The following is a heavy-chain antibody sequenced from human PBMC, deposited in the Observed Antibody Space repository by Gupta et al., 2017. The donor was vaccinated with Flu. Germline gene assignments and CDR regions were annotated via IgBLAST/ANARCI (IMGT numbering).Heavy chain of an antibody. CDR3: ATMRGFCSGGICYSYYHGMDV. V-gene: IGHV3-48*03. CDR2: ISSSSSTI. D-gene: IGHD2-15*01. J-gene: IGHJ6*02. Sequence: ELVSYISSSSSTIYYADSVKGRFTISRDNAKNSLYLQMNSLRAGDTAVYYCATMRGFCSGGICYSYYHGMDVWGQGTTVTVSS.